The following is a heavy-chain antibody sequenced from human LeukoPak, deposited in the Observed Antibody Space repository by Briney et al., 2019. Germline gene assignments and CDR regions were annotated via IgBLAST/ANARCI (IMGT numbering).Heavy chain of an antibody. CDR3: ARVRSVVVDY. J-gene: IGHJ4*02. V-gene: IGHV3-21*01. CDR2: ISSSSSYI. CDR1: GFAFSSYS. D-gene: IGHD3-22*01. Sequence: GGSLRLSCAASGFAFSSYSMNWVRQAPGKGLEWVSSISSSSSYIYYADSVKGRFTISRDNAKNSLYLQMNSLRAEDTAVYYCARVRSVVVDYWGQGTLVTVSS.